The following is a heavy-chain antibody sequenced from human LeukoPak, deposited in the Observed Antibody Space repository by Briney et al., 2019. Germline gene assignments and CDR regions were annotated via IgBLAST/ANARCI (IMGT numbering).Heavy chain of an antibody. V-gene: IGHV4-4*02. CDR3: ARDCSSTSCYNYYYGMDV. CDR2: IYHSGST. Sequence: PSGTLSLTCAVSGGSISSSNWWSWVRQPPGKGLEWIGVIYHSGSTNYNPSLKSRVTISVDKSKNQFSLKLSSVTAADTAVYYCARDCSSTSCYNYYYGMDVWGKGTTVTVSS. J-gene: IGHJ6*04. CDR1: GGSISSSNW. D-gene: IGHD2-2*02.